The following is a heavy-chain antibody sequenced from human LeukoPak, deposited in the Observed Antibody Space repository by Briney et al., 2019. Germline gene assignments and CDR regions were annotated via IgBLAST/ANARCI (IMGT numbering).Heavy chain of an antibody. J-gene: IGHJ6*04. D-gene: IGHD5-18*01. CDR3: ARGRYSCGYYYYGMDV. CDR2: IIPIFGTA. Sequence: SVKVSCKASGGTFSSYAISWVRQAPGQGLEWMGGIIPIFGTANYAQKFQGRVTITADESTSTAYMELSSLRSEDTAVYYYARGRYSCGYYYYGMDVWGKGTTVTVSS. V-gene: IGHV1-69*01. CDR1: GGTFSSYA.